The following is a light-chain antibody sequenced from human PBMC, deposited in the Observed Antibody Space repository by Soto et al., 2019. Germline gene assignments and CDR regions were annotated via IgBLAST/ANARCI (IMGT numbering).Light chain of an antibody. CDR1: QSVSSSF. CDR2: GAS. Sequence: EIGMTQSPATLSVSPGERATLSCRASQSVSSSFLAWYQQKRGQPPRLLIYGASNRATGIPDRFSGSGSGTDFTLTISSLEPEDFAVYYCQQRSNWLITFGQGTRLEIK. V-gene: IGKV3D-20*02. CDR3: QQRSNWLIT. J-gene: IGKJ5*01.